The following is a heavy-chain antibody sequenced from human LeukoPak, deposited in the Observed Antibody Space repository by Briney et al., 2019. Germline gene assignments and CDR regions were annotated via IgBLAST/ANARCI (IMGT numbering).Heavy chain of an antibody. CDR1: GYTFTSYG. J-gene: IGHJ4*02. Sequence: VASVKVSCKASGYTFTSYGISWVRQAPGQGLEWMGWISAYNGNTNYAQKLQGRVTMTTDTSTSTAYMELRSLRSDETAVYYCARDRRDYIWGSYRYPTHAYWGQGTLVTVSS. CDR2: ISAYNGNT. V-gene: IGHV1-18*01. D-gene: IGHD3-16*02. CDR3: ARDRRDYIWGSYRYPTHAY.